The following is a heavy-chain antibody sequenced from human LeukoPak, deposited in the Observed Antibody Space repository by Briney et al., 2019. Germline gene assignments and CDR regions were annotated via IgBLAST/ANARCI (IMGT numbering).Heavy chain of an antibody. CDR3: ARPYCSSTSCYDFDY. Sequence: PGGSLRLSCAPSGFTFSSYWMNWVRQAPGKGLVWVSRINSDGSSTNYADSVKGRFTISRDNAKNTLYLQMNSLRAEDTAVYYCARPYCSSTSCYDFDYWGQGTLVTVAS. J-gene: IGHJ4*02. CDR2: INSDGSST. V-gene: IGHV3-74*01. D-gene: IGHD2-2*01. CDR1: GFTFSSYW.